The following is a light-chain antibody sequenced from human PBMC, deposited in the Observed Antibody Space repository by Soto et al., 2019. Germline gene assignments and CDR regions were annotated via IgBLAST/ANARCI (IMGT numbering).Light chain of an antibody. CDR1: QSLNRW. Sequence: DIQRIQSPSTLSGSVGDRVTITCRASQSLNRWLAWYQQTTGKAPKLLIYDASSLQSGVPSRFSGSGSGTEFALTISSLQPDDFATYYCQQYNTYSWTFGPGTKVDI. CDR3: QQYNTYSWT. J-gene: IGKJ1*01. V-gene: IGKV1-5*01. CDR2: DAS.